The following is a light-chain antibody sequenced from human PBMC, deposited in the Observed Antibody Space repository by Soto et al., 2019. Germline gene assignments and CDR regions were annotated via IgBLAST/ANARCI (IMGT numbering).Light chain of an antibody. Sequence: EIVLTQSPGTLSLSPGERATLSCRASQSVRSGYLAWYQQNPGQAPRLLIYGASYRATGIPDRFSGGGSGTDFTLTISRLEPEDFAVYYCQQFDDYPFTFGPGTKVDI. CDR1: QSVRSGY. CDR3: QQFDDYPFT. CDR2: GAS. V-gene: IGKV3-20*01. J-gene: IGKJ3*01.